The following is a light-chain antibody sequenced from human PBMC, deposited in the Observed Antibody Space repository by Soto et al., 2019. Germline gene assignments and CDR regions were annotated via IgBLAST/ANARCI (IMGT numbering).Light chain of an antibody. Sequence: DIQMTQSPSTLSASVGDRVTITCRASQNSSRWLAWYQQKPGKAPNLLIYDDSTVKTGVPSRFSGSGSGTEFTLTINSLQPDDFATYYCQQYNSYPLTFGQGTKVEIK. CDR1: QNSSRW. CDR3: QQYNSYPLT. V-gene: IGKV1-5*01. J-gene: IGKJ1*01. CDR2: DDS.